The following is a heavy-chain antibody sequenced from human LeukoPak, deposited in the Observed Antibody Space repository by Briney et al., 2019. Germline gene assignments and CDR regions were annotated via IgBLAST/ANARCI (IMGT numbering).Heavy chain of an antibody. CDR1: GYTFTGYY. J-gene: IGHJ6*03. Sequence: ASVKVSCKASGYTFTGYYMHWVRQAPGQGLEWMGWINPNSGGTNYAQKFQGRVTMTRDTSISTAYMELSRLRSDDTAVYYCARSRGDGYNYYYYYYMDVWGKGTTVTISS. V-gene: IGHV1-2*02. CDR2: INPNSGGT. CDR3: ARSRGDGYNYYYYYYMDV. D-gene: IGHD5-24*01.